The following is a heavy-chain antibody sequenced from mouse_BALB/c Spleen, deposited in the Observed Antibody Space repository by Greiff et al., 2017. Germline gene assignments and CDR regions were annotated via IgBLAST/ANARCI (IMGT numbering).Heavy chain of an antibody. CDR1: GYSFTSYW. J-gene: IGHJ4*01. Sequence: VQLQQSGPQLVRPGASVKISCKASGYSFTSYWMHWVKQRPGQGLEWIGMIDPSDSETRLNQKFKDKATLTVDKSSSTAYMQLSSPTSEDSAVYYCAREGITTATYAMDYWGQGTSVTVSS. V-gene: IGHV1S127*01. CDR2: IDPSDSET. D-gene: IGHD1-2*01. CDR3: AREGITTATYAMDY.